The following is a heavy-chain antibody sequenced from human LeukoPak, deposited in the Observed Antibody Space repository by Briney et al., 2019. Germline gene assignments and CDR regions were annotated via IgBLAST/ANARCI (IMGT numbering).Heavy chain of an antibody. CDR3: ARDRLDGQGFYYGMDV. V-gene: IGHV4-59*12. J-gene: IGHJ6*02. Sequence: PSETLSLTCTVSGDSITGFYWNWIRQPPGKGLEWIGYIHYSGSTNYNPSLKSRVTISVDTSKNQFSLKLSSVTAADTAVYYCARDRLDGQGFYYGMDVWGQGTTVTVSS. CDR2: IHYSGST. CDR1: GDSITGFY. D-gene: IGHD5-24*01.